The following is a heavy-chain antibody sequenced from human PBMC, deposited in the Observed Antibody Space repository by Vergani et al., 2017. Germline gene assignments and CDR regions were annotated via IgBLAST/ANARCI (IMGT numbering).Heavy chain of an antibody. CDR2: TIPIFGTA. D-gene: IGHD3-22*01. Sequence: QVQLVQSGAEVKKPGSSVKVSCKASGGTFSSYAISWVRQAPGQGLEWMGGTIPIFGTANYAQKFQGRVTITADESTSTAYMELSSLRSEDTAVYYCARDRASPPNGYVWFDPWGQGTLVTVSS. V-gene: IGHV1-69*12. J-gene: IGHJ5*02. CDR3: ARDRASPPNGYVWFDP. CDR1: GGTFSSYA.